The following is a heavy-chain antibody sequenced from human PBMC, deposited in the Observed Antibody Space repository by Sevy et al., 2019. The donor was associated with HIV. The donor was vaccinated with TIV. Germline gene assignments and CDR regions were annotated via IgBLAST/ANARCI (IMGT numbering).Heavy chain of an antibody. CDR1: EFTFSNAW. D-gene: IGHD3-10*01. CDR3: TSRITMVRGVLPQYYYGMDV. Sequence: GGSLRLSCAASEFTFSNAWRSWVRQAPGKGLEWVGRIKSITDGGTTDYAAPVKGRFTISRDDSKNTLYLQMNSLKTEDTAVYYCTSRITMVRGVLPQYYYGMDVWGQGTTVTVSS. V-gene: IGHV3-15*01. J-gene: IGHJ6*02. CDR2: IKSITDGGTT.